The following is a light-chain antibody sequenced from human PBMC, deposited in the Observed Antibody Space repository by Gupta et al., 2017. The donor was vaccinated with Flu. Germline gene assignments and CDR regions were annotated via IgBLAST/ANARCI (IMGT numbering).Light chain of an antibody. Sequence: SSELTQAPAASVSLSPTVRITFQGYSLRNSYASWYQQKPGQSPVLVIYAKNNRPPGSPDRFSGSSSGNTSSLTITGAQADDEADYYCDARDSTDNNQEVFGGGTKLTVL. CDR3: DARDSTDNNQEV. CDR2: AKN. CDR1: SLRNSY. J-gene: IGLJ2*01. V-gene: IGLV3-19*01.